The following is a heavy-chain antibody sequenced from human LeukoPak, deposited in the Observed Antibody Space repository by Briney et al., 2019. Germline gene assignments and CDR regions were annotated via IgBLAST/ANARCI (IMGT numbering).Heavy chain of an antibody. J-gene: IGHJ4*02. CDR2: ISSSGSTI. CDR3: ARDQITMVRGVIIRGPFDY. D-gene: IGHD3-10*01. Sequence: GGSLRLSCEASGFTFGSHAMYWVRQAPGKGLEWVSYISSSGSTIYYADSVKGRFTISRDNAKNSLYLQMNSLRAEDAAVYYCARDQITMVRGVIIRGPFDYWGQGTLVTVSS. V-gene: IGHV3-48*03. CDR1: GFTFGSHA.